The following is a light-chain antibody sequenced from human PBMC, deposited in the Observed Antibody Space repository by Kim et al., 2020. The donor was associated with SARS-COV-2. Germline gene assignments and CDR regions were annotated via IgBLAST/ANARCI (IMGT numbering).Light chain of an antibody. Sequence: DIQMTQSPSSVSASVGDRVTITCRASQGISTWLAWYQQKAGEAPKLLIYAASSLHSGVPSRFSGRGSGTDFTLTISSLQPEDFATYFCQQTHSFPLTFGGRTKVDIK. CDR3: QQTHSFPLT. CDR2: AAS. J-gene: IGKJ4*01. CDR1: QGISTW. V-gene: IGKV1-12*01.